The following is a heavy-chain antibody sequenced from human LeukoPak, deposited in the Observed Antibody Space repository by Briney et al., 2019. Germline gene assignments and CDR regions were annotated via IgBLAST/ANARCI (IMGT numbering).Heavy chain of an antibody. D-gene: IGHD3-9*01. Sequence: FQGRVTMTRDTSISTAYMELRSLSSDDTAVYYCARVGGGLYGFLTGYDYWGQGTLVTVSS. J-gene: IGHJ4*02. V-gene: IGHV1-2*02. CDR3: ARVGGGLYGFLTGYDY.